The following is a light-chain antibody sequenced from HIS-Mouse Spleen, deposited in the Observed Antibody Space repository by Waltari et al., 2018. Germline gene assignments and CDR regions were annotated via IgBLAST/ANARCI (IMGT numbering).Light chain of an antibody. Sequence: QSALTQPASVSGSPGQSSTISCTGTSSDVGGYNYVSWYQQHPGKAPKLMIYDVSNRPSGVPNRFSGSKSGNTASLTISGLQAEDEADYYCSSYTSSSTEVFGGGTKLTVL. CDR2: DVS. V-gene: IGLV2-14*03. CDR1: SSDVGGYNY. J-gene: IGLJ2*01. CDR3: SSYTSSSTEV.